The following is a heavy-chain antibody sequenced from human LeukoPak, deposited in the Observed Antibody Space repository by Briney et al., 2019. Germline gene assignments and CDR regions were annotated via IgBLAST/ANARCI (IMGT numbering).Heavy chain of an antibody. J-gene: IGHJ3*02. CDR3: TRHDAFDI. CDR2: IRSKANNYAT. Sequence: PGGSLRLSCAASGFTFSDSAMHWVRQASGKGLEWVGRIRSKANNYATAYAASVKGRFTISRDDSKNTAYLQMNSPKTEDTAMYYCTRHDAFDIWGQGTMVTVSS. V-gene: IGHV3-73*01. CDR1: GFTFSDSA.